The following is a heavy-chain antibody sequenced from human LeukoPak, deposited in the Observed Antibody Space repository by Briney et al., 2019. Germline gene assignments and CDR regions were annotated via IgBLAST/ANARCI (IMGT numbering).Heavy chain of an antibody. D-gene: IGHD3-16*01. J-gene: IGHJ6*03. CDR2: IYYSGST. Sequence: SETLSLTCTVSGGSISSYYWGWIRQPPGKGLEWIGSIYYSGSTYYNPSLKSRVTISVDTSKNQFSLKLSSVTAADTAVYYCARERGYYMDVWGKGTTVTVSS. V-gene: IGHV4-39*07. CDR1: GGSISSYY. CDR3: ARERGYYMDV.